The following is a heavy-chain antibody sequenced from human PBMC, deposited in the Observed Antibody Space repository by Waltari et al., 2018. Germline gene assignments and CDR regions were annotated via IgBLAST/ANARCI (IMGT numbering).Heavy chain of an antibody. CDR2: ITTSTSYI. CDR3: ARDEAYSNGFRGYDY. CDR1: GFPSPTYT. V-gene: IGHV3-21*01. J-gene: IGHJ4*02. Sequence: EVQLVESGGGLVKPGGSLRLSCAASGFPSPTYTMNWVRQAPGKGLGWVSSITTSTSYIYYADSVKGRFTISRDNPKNSLYLQMNSLRSEDTAVYYCARDEAYSNGFRGYDYWGQGTLVTVSS. D-gene: IGHD5-18*01.